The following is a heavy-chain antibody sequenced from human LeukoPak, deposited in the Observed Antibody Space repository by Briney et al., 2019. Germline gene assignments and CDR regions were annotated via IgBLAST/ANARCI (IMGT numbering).Heavy chain of an antibody. D-gene: IGHD6-13*01. V-gene: IGHV3-43*02. CDR2: ISGDGGST. CDR1: GFTFDDYA. Sequence: QPGGSLRLSCAASGFTFDDYAMHWVRQAPGKGLEWVSLISGDGGSTYYADSVKGRFTISRDNSKNSLYLQMNGLRTEDTALYYCAKDIYGAAAGSFDYWGQGTLVTVSS. J-gene: IGHJ4*02. CDR3: AKDIYGAAAGSFDY.